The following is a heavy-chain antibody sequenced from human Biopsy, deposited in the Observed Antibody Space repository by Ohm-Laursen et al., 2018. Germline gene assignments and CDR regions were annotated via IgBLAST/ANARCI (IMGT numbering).Heavy chain of an antibody. CDR2: IYNTETT. Sequence: SDTLSLTCAVYGGSFRGYYWSWIRRPPGKGLEWIGSIYNTETTFYNPSLKCRVPISVDTSTNQFSLKVSSVTAADTALYFCARHPTGFWFDPWGHGTLVTVSS. CDR3: ARHPTGFWFDP. V-gene: IGHV4-34*01. J-gene: IGHJ5*02. CDR1: GGSFRGYY.